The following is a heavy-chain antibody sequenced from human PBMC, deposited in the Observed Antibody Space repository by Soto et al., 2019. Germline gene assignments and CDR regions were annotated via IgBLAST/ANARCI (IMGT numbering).Heavy chain of an antibody. CDR1: GYSFTTYW. Sequence: GESLKISCKGSGYSFTTYWIGWVRQMSGKGLEWVGILYPGDSETRYSPSFQGQVTISADRSITTACLQWRSLKATDTAMYSCARGYGKGNLDYWGRGTLVAVSS. D-gene: IGHD5-18*01. V-gene: IGHV5-51*01. J-gene: IGHJ4*01. CDR3: ARGYGKGNLDY. CDR2: LYPGDSET.